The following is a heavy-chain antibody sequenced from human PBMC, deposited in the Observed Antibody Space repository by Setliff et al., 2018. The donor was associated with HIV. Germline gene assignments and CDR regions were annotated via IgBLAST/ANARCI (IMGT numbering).Heavy chain of an antibody. V-gene: IGHV1-69*01. CDR2: IIPIFGTA. J-gene: IGHJ4*02. D-gene: IGHD6-13*01. CDR1: GGTFSSYA. CDR3: ARDWGGSSWYYFDY. Sequence: KVSCKASGGTFSSYAISWVRQAPGQGLEWMGGIIPIFGTANYAQKFQGRVTITADESTSTAYMELSSLRSEDTAVYECARDWGGSSWYYFDYWGQGTLVTVSS.